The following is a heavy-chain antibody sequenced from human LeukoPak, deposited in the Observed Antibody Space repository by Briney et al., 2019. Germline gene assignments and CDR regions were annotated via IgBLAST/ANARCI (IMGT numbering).Heavy chain of an antibody. CDR2: ISAYNGNT. V-gene: IGHV1-18*01. CDR3: ARVHPLMVRGVIIFSGYFDY. J-gene: IGHJ4*02. CDR1: GGTFTSYG. Sequence: ASVKVSCKDSGGTFTSYGISWVRQAPGQGLEWMGWISAYNGNTNYAQKLQGRVTMTTDTSTSTAYMELRSLRSDDTAVYYCARVHPLMVRGVIIFSGYFDYWGQGTLVTVSS. D-gene: IGHD3-10*01.